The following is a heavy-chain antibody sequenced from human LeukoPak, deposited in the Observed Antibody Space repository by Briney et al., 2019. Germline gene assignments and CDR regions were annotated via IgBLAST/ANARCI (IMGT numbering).Heavy chain of an antibody. CDR3: AREVGTQGESFDM. J-gene: IGHJ3*02. V-gene: IGHV4-59*01. CDR2: IYYSGST. Sequence: SEALSLTCTVSGGSISIYYWSWIRQPPGKGLEWIGYIYYSGSTNYDPSPKSRVTISVDTSKNQFCLKLSCVTAADTAVYYCAREVGTQGESFDMWGQGTMVTVSS. D-gene: IGHD4-23*01. CDR1: GGSISIYY.